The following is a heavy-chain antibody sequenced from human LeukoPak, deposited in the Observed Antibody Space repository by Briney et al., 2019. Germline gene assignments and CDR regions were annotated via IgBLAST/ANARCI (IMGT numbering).Heavy chain of an antibody. J-gene: IGHJ2*01. Sequence: SETLSLTRTVSGGSISSYYWSWIRQPAGKGLERIGRIYNSGSTNYNPSLKSRVTMSVDTSKNQFSLKLSSVTAADTAVYYCARGYDGSGYYYRNWYFDLWGRGTLVTVSS. CDR1: GGSISSYY. CDR2: IYNSGST. V-gene: IGHV4-4*07. D-gene: IGHD3-22*01. CDR3: ARGYDGSGYYYRNWYFDL.